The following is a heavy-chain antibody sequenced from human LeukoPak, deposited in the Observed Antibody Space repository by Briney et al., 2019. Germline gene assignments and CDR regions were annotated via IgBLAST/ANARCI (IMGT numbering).Heavy chain of an antibody. CDR1: GFTFCSFT. V-gene: IGHV3-21*01. J-gene: IGHJ4*02. CDR3: VRFDYADYLGFDY. CDR2: ISSTSTYI. Sequence: PGGSLRLSCAVSGFTFCSFTINWLRQAPGKGLEWVSSISSTSTYIHYADSVKGRFTISRDDAKNSLYLQMNSPRAEDTAVYSCVRFDYADYLGFDYWGQGTLVTVSS. D-gene: IGHD4-17*01.